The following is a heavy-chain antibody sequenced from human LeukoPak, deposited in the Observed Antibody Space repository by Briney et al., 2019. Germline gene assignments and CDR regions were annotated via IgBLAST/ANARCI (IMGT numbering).Heavy chain of an antibody. CDR2: IEQDGSEK. Sequence: PGGSLRLSCVASGFTFSGVWMSWVRQAPGKGLEWVANIEQDGSEKYYVDSVKGRFTISRDNAKNSLYLQMNSLRAEDTAVYYCARAGYSSSWHIDYWGQGTLVTVSS. CDR3: ARAGYSSSWHIDY. CDR1: GFTFSGVW. V-gene: IGHV3-7*03. D-gene: IGHD6-13*01. J-gene: IGHJ4*02.